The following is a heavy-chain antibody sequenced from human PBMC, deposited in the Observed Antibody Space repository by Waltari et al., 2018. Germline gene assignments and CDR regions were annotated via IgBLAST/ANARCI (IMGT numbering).Heavy chain of an antibody. CDR3: ARAYDPGTAMTSYYYYYYMDV. D-gene: IGHD5-18*01. V-gene: IGHV3-30-3*01. Sequence: QVQLVESGGGVVQPGRSLRLSCAASGFTFSSYAMHWVRQAPGKGLEWVAVISYDGSNKYYADSVKGRFTISRDNSKNTLYLQMNSLRAEDTAVYYCARAYDPGTAMTSYYYYYYMDVWGKGTTVTVSS. CDR1: GFTFSSYA. CDR2: ISYDGSNK. J-gene: IGHJ6*03.